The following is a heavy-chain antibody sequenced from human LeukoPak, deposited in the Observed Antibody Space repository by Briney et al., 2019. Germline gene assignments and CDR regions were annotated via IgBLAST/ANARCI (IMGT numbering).Heavy chain of an antibody. CDR2: IRYDASNK. V-gene: IGHV3-30*02. J-gene: IGHJ4*02. D-gene: IGHD4/OR15-4a*01. CDR1: GFSFSSHW. CDR3: ARRAGAYSHPYDY. Sequence: GGSLRLSCAASGFSFSSHWMSWVRQAPGKGLEWVAFIRYDASNKYYADSVKGRFTISRDNSKNTLYLQMNSLRAEDTAVYYCARRAGAYSHPYDYWGQGTLVTVSS.